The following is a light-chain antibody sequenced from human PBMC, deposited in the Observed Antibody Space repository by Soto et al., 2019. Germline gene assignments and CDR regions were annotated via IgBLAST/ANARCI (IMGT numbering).Light chain of an antibody. Sequence: EIALTQSPGTLSSSPGERATLSCRASQSVTSGSLAWYQKRPGQAPSLLIYDSSNRAAGIPDRFSGSGSGTDFTLTISRLEPEDFAVYYCQQYSPLPYTFGQGTKLEIK. CDR1: QSVTSGS. J-gene: IGKJ2*01. CDR2: DSS. V-gene: IGKV3-20*01. CDR3: QQYSPLPYT.